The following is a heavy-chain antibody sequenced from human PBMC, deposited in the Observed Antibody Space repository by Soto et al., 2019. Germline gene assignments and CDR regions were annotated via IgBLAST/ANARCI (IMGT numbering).Heavy chain of an antibody. CDR1: GGSISSDYYY. CDR2: IYYTGST. CDR3: ATVRAQYFDY. V-gene: IGHV4-30-4*01. Sequence: HVQLRESGPGLVKPSQTLSLTCTVSGGSISSDYYYWSWIRQPPGKGLEWLAFIYYTGSTYYNPSLKSRLTISIDTSKNQFSLSLRSVTAADTAVYYCATVRAQYFDYWGQGTLVTVSS. J-gene: IGHJ4*02.